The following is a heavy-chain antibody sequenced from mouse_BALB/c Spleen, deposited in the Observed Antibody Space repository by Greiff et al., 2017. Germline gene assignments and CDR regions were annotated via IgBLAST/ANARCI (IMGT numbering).Heavy chain of an antibody. Sequence: EVQLQQSGAELVKPGASVKLSCTASGFNIKDTYMHWVKQRPEQGLEWIGRIDPANGNTKYDPKFQGKATITADTSSNTAYLQLSSLTSEDTAVYYCARAIYYYGSSYPWFAYWGQGTLVTVSA. CDR3: ARAIYYYGSSYPWFAY. J-gene: IGHJ3*01. CDR2: IDPANGNT. D-gene: IGHD1-1*01. CDR1: GFNIKDTY. V-gene: IGHV14-3*02.